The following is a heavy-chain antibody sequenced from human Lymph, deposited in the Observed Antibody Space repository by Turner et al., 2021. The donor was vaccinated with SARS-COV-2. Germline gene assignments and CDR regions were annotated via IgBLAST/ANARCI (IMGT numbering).Heavy chain of an antibody. Sequence: QVQLVQSGAEVKKPGASVKVSCMASGYTFTRYDIHWVRQATGQGLEWMVWMDPNSGNTGYAEEFQGRGTMTRSTSVSTAYMELSSLRSEDTTVYYCARAAQLTVWFDPWGQGTLVTVSS. D-gene: IGHD3-9*01. J-gene: IGHJ5*02. CDR3: ARAAQLTVWFDP. CDR1: GYTFTRYD. CDR2: MDPNSGNT. V-gene: IGHV1-8*01.